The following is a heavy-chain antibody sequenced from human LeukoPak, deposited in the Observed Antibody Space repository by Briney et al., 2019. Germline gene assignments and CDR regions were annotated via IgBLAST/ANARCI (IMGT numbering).Heavy chain of an antibody. CDR1: GFIFSSYA. J-gene: IGHJ5*02. CDR3: ARDPIFGVVISNWFDP. Sequence: GGSLRLSCAASGFIFSSYAMSWVRQAPGKGLEWVANIKQDGSEKYYVDSVKGRFTISRDNAKNSLYLQMNSLRAEDTAVYYCARDPIFGVVISNWFDPWGQGTLVTVSS. V-gene: IGHV3-7*01. D-gene: IGHD3-3*01. CDR2: IKQDGSEK.